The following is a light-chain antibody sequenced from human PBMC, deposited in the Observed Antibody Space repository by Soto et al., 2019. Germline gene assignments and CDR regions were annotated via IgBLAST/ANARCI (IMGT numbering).Light chain of an antibody. CDR3: QQYSDSPIT. V-gene: IGKV3-15*01. CDR1: QSVGRN. Sequence: EIVMTQSPATLSVSPGERATLSCRASQSVGRNLAWYQQRPGQAPRLLIHGASARPSGVPARFSGSGSGTDFTLTIISLQSEDFAVYYCQQYSDSPITLGPGTTVDLK. J-gene: IGKJ3*01. CDR2: GAS.